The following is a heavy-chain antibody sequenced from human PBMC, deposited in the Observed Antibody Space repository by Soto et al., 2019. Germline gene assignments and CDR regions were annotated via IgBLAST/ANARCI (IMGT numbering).Heavy chain of an antibody. D-gene: IGHD1-1*01. V-gene: IGHV4-31*02. J-gene: IGHJ3*02. CDR3: AQALVFTGGDGFDI. CDR1: GGSITTGGGY. Sequence: QVRLQEWGPGLVKPSQTLSLKCSVSGGSITTGGGYWSWIRQLPGKGLEWIGDIYYSGNTYYNASLKSRVTISVEAAKNQFSLKLSSVTAADTAVYYCAQALVFTGGDGFDIWGQGRLVTVSS. CDR2: IYYSGNT.